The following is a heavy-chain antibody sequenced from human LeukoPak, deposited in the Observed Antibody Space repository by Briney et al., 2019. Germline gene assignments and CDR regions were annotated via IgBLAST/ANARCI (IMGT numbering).Heavy chain of an antibody. D-gene: IGHD3-10*01. J-gene: IGHJ3*02. CDR3: ARIPLVWSSPKGAFDI. CDR1: GASITSSHW. CDR2: IYHSGST. Sequence: SETLSLTCAVSGASITSSHWWSWARQPPGKGLDWIGEIYHSGSTNYNPSLKSRVTISVDKSKNQFSLKVSSVTAADTAVYYCARIPLVWSSPKGAFDIWGQGTMVTVSS. V-gene: IGHV4-4*02.